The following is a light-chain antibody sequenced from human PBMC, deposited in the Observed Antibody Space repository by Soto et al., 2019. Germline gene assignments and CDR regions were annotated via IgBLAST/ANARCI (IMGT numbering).Light chain of an antibody. CDR1: QSVSSN. CDR2: GTS. V-gene: IGKV3-15*01. CDR3: QQYDSWPPLFT. J-gene: IGKJ3*01. Sequence: EIIMTQSPATLSVSPGERATLSCRASQSVSSNLAWYRQRPGQAPRLLIYGTSTSATVIQDRFSGSRSGTEFTLTISSLQSEDFAVYYCQQYDSWPPLFTFGPGTKVDLK.